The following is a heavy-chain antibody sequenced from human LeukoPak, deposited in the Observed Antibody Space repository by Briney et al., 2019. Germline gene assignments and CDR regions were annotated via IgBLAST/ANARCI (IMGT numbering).Heavy chain of an antibody. V-gene: IGHV3-48*01. D-gene: IGHD5-18*01. J-gene: IGHJ4*02. Sequence: GSLRLSCAASGFTFSGYDMNWVRQAPGKGLEWVSYISSGSSTIFYADSVKGRFTISRDNAKNSLYLQMNSLRADDTAVYYCARDLKYSYQIDYWGQGTLVTVSS. CDR1: GFTFSGYD. CDR3: ARDLKYSYQIDY. CDR2: ISSGSSTI.